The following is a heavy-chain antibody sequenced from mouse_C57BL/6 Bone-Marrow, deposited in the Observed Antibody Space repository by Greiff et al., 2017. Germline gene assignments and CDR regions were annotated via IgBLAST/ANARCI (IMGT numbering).Heavy chain of an antibody. J-gene: IGHJ4*01. CDR3: ARVRYYYSNSYYYAMDY. V-gene: IGHV1-75*01. CDR1: GYTFTDYY. D-gene: IGHD2-5*01. Sequence: VKLMESGPELVKPGASVKISCKASGYTFTDYYINWVKQRPGQGLEWIGWIFPGSGSTYYNEKFKGKATLTVDKSSSTAYMLLSSLTSEDSAVYFCARVRYYYSNSYYYAMDYWGQGTSVTVSS. CDR2: IFPGSGST.